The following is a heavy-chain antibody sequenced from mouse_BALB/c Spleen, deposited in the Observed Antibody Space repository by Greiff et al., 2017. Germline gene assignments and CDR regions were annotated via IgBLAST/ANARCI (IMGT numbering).Heavy chain of an antibody. CDR2: INPSNGRT. CDR1: GYTFTSYW. CDR3: AREGDYYGSSLFAY. Sequence: QVQLQQPGAELVKPGASVKLSCKASGYTFTSYWMHWVKQRPGQGLEWIGEINPSNGRTNYNEKFKSKATLTADKSSSTAYMQLSSLTSEDSAVYYCAREGDYYGSSLFAYWGQGTLVTVSA. J-gene: IGHJ3*01. D-gene: IGHD1-1*01. V-gene: IGHV1S81*02.